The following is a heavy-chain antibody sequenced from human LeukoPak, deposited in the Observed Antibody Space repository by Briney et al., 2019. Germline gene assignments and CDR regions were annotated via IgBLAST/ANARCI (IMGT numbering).Heavy chain of an antibody. J-gene: IGHJ4*02. CDR2: IYYSGST. CDR1: GDSISSGGYY. D-gene: IGHD4-17*01. V-gene: IGHV4-31*03. CDR3: ARTKTRTVTQGFDY. Sequence: SETLSLTCTVSGDSISSGGYYWSWIRQQPGRGLEWIGYIYYSGSTYYNPSLKSRVTISVDTSKNQFSLKLSSVTAADTAVYYCARTKTRTVTQGFDYWGQGTRVTVSS.